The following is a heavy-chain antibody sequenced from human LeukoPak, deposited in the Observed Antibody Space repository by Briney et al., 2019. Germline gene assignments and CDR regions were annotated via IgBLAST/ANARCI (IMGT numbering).Heavy chain of an antibody. V-gene: IGHV3-30*18. J-gene: IGHJ5*02. CDR1: GLTFSSYG. CDR2: ISYDGSNK. D-gene: IGHD6-6*01. Sequence: GGSLRLSCAASGLTFSSYGMHWVRQAPGKGLEWVAVISYDGSNKYYADSVKGRFTISRDNSKNTLYLQMNSLRAEDTAVYYCAKEGIDSGSNWFDPWGQGTLVTVSS. CDR3: AKEGIDSGSNWFDP.